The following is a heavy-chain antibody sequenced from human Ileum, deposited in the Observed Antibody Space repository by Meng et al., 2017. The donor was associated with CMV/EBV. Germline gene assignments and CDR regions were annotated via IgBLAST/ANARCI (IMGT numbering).Heavy chain of an antibody. CDR3: VRQVVAASFDY. V-gene: IGHV4-30-4*08. CDR1: GGSITSGNYY. CDR2: IYYSGSP. Sequence: HVQLQESGPGIVKPSHTLSLTCTVSGGSITSGNYYWSWIRQPPGRGLEWIGYIYYSGSPYYKPSLKSRVTISLDTSKNQFSLNLRSVTATDSAVYYCVRQVVAASFDYWGQGALVTVSS. D-gene: IGHD2-15*01. J-gene: IGHJ4*02.